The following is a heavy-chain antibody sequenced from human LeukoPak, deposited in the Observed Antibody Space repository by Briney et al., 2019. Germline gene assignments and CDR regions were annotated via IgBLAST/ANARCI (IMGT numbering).Heavy chain of an antibody. V-gene: IGHV4-39*07. CDR1: GGSISSSSYY. CDR3: ARQKGSTISGWYFDL. CDR2: IYYSGST. J-gene: IGHJ2*01. D-gene: IGHD5/OR15-5a*01. Sequence: SETLSLTCTVSGGSISSSSYYWGWIRQPPGKGLEWIGSIYYSGSTYYNPSLKSRVTISVDTSKNQFSLKLSSVTAADTAVYYCARQKGSTISGWYFDLWGRGTLVTVSS.